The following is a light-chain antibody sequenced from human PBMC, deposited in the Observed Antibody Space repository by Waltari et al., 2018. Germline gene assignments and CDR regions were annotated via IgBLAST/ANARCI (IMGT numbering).Light chain of an antibody. J-gene: IGLJ1*01. CDR3: TSYTSSSTFV. V-gene: IGLV2-14*01. CDR2: DGD. Sequence: QSALTQPASVSGSPGQSITISCTGTTSDVGGYNYVSWYQQHPGKAPKLIIFDGDNRPSGVSNRFSGSKSGNTASLTISGLQTEDETDYYCTSYTSSSTFVFGTGTRVTVL. CDR1: TSDVGGYNY.